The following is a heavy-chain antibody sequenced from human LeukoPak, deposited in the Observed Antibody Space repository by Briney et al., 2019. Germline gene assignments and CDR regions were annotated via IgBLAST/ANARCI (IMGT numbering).Heavy chain of an antibody. D-gene: IGHD2-15*01. CDR3: ARDFSPDCSVDSCYSGGFDY. Sequence: GGSLKLSCAASGFTFSNYSMNWVRQAPGKGLEWVSSISGSSSSIYYADAVKGRFTISRDNAKNSLYLQMNSLRAEDTAVYYCARDFSPDCSVDSCYSGGFDYWGQGTLVSVSS. V-gene: IGHV3-21*01. J-gene: IGHJ4*02. CDR1: GFTFSNYS. CDR2: ISGSSSSI.